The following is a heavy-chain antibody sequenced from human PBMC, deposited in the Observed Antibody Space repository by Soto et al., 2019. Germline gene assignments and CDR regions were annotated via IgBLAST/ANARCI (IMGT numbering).Heavy chain of an antibody. D-gene: IGHD4-17*01. J-gene: IGHJ2*01. Sequence: SETLSLTCTVSGGSISNSSYLWGWIRQPPGKGLEWIGKITHSGSTNYNPSLKSRVTISVDTSKNQFSLKLSSVTAADTAVYYCARVDVTTTWYFDLWGRGTLVTVSS. V-gene: IGHV4-39*07. CDR2: ITHSGST. CDR1: GGSISNSSYL. CDR3: ARVDVTTTWYFDL.